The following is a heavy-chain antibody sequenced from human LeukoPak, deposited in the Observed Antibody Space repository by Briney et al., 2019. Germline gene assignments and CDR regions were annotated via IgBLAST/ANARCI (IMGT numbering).Heavy chain of an antibody. CDR2: IRYDGSNK. J-gene: IGHJ4*02. CDR3: AKDNTPAHYGFDY. CDR1: GFTFSSYG. D-gene: IGHD3-10*01. V-gene: IGHV3-30*02. Sequence: PGGSLRLSCAASGFTFSSYGMHWVRQAPGKGPEWVAFIRYDGSNKYYADSVKGRFTISRDNSKNTLYLQMNSLRAEDTAVYYCAKDNTPAHYGFDYWGQGTLVTVSS.